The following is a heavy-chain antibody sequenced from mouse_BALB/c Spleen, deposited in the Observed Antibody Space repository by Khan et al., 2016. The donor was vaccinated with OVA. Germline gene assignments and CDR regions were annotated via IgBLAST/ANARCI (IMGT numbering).Heavy chain of an antibody. Sequence: VRLQQSGPELVKPGASVKMSCKASGYTFTNYVTHWVKQKPGQGLEWIGYINPHNDGTRFHEKFKGKATLTSDKSSSTAYMELSSLTSADSAVYYCAREASNGDFSFAYWGQGTLVTVSA. V-gene: IGHV1S136*01. D-gene: IGHD4-1*01. CDR2: INPHNDGT. CDR3: AREASNGDFSFAY. J-gene: IGHJ3*01. CDR1: GYTFTNYV.